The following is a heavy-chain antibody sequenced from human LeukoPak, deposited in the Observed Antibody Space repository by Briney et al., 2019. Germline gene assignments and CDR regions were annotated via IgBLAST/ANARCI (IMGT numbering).Heavy chain of an antibody. D-gene: IGHD6-19*01. CDR2: IYSGGST. V-gene: IGHV3-53*01. CDR3: AKGIAVADSYYFDY. J-gene: IGHJ4*02. CDR1: GFTVSSNY. Sequence: GGSPRLSCAASGFTVSSNYMSWVRQAPGKGPEWVSVIYSGGSTYYADSVKGRFTISRDNSKNTLYLQMNSLSAEDTAVYYCAKGIAVADSYYFDYWGQGTLVTVSS.